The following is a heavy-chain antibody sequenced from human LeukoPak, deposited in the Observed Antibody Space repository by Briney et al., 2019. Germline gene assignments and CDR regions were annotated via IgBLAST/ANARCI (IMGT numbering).Heavy chain of an antibody. CDR2: INSDGSIT. D-gene: IGHD3-10*01. CDR1: GFTFRSYW. Sequence: GGSLRLSCAASGFTFRSYWMYWVRQAPGKGLEWVSRINSDGSITTYADSVKGRFTISRDNAKNTLYLQMNSLRAEDTAVYYCTVWFAKSSFDYWGQGTLVTVSS. V-gene: IGHV3-74*01. CDR3: TVWFAKSSFDY. J-gene: IGHJ4*02.